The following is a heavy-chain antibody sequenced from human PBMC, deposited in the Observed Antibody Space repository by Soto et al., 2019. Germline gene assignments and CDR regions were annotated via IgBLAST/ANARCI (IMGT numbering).Heavy chain of an antibody. J-gene: IGHJ4*02. D-gene: IGHD2-21*02. CDR3: AKPLLLAYCGGDCYSGLGY. V-gene: IGHV3-23*01. CDR2: ISSSGGST. CDR1: GFTFSRVS. Sequence: PGGSLRLSCEASGFTFSRVSMNWFRQVPGKGLEWVSAISSSGGSTYYADSVKGRFTISRDNSKNTLYLQMNTLRAEDTAVYYCAKPLLLAYCGGDCYSGLGYWGQGTLVTVSS.